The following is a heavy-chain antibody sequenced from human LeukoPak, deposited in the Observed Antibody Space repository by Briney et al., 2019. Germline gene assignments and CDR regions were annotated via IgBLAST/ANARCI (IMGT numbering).Heavy chain of an antibody. D-gene: IGHD2-2*01. Sequence: PSETLSLTCTVSGYSISSGYYWGWIRQPPGKGLEWIGYIYYSGSTNYNPSLKSRVTISVDTSKNQFSLKLTSVTAADTAVYYCARDSGYASPNFDYWGQGTLVTVSS. J-gene: IGHJ4*02. CDR3: ARDSGYASPNFDY. CDR1: GYSISSGYY. V-gene: IGHV4-38-2*02. CDR2: IYYSGST.